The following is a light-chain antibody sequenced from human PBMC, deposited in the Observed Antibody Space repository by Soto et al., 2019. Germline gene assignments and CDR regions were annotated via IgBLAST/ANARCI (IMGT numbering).Light chain of an antibody. CDR2: DAS. CDR1: QSISSW. J-gene: IGKJ1*01. CDR3: QQYNSYSPCT. V-gene: IGKV1-5*01. Sequence: DIQMTQSPSTLSASVGDRVTITCRASQSISSWLAWYQQKPGKAPKLLIYDASSLESGVTSRFSGSGSGTEFTLTISSLQPDDFATYYCQQYNSYSPCTFGQGTKVAIK.